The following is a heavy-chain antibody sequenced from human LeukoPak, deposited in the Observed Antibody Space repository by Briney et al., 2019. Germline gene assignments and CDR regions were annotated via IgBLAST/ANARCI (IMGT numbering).Heavy chain of an antibody. J-gene: IGHJ6*02. Sequence: VKVSCKASGYTFTGYYMHWVRQAPGQGLEWMGWINPNSGGTNYAQKFQGRVTMTRGTSISTAYMELSRLRSDDTAVYYCARGDAPTDEDIVVVVAATQGYYYYGMDVWGQGTTVTVSS. CDR1: GYTFTGYY. D-gene: IGHD2-15*01. CDR3: ARGDAPTDEDIVVVVAATQGYYYYGMDV. V-gene: IGHV1-2*02. CDR2: INPNSGGT.